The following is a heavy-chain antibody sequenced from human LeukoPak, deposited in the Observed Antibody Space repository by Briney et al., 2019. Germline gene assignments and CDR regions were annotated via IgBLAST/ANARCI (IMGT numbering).Heavy chain of an antibody. V-gene: IGHV3-53*01. CDR2: IYSGGST. CDR1: GFTFNSYS. CDR3: ARDNGEQQLAFGY. Sequence: GGSLRLSCAASGFTFNSYSMNWVRQAPGKGLEWVSIIYSGGSTYYADSVKGRFTISRDNSKNTLYLQMNSLRAEDTAVYYCARDNGEQQLAFGYWGQGTLVTVSS. D-gene: IGHD6-13*01. J-gene: IGHJ4*02.